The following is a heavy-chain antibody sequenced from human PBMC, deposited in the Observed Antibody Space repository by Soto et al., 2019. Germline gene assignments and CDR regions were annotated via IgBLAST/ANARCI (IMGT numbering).Heavy chain of an antibody. J-gene: IGHJ6*03. Sequence: APVKVSCKASGYTFTSYYINWVRQATGQGLEGMGWMNPNSGNTGYAQKFQGRVTMTRNTSISTAYMELSSLRSEDTAVYYCARVGRVTMVRGVIKFRYYYYYMDVWGKGTTVTVSS. CDR3: ARVGRVTMVRGVIKFRYYYYYMDV. V-gene: IGHV1-8*01. CDR1: GYTFTSYY. CDR2: MNPNSGNT. D-gene: IGHD3-10*01.